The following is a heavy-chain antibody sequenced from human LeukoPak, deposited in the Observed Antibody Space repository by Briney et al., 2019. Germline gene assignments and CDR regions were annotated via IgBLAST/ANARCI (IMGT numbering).Heavy chain of an antibody. CDR1: GYTFTGYY. J-gene: IGHJ6*02. Sequence: SVKVSCKASGYTFTGYYMHWVRQAPGQGLEWMGRINPIFGTANYAQKFQGRVTITADESTSTAYMELSSLRSEDTAVYYCASSSSSRYYYYYGMDVWGQGTTVTVSS. D-gene: IGHD6-6*01. CDR3: ASSSSSRYYYYYGMDV. CDR2: INPIFGTA. V-gene: IGHV1-69*13.